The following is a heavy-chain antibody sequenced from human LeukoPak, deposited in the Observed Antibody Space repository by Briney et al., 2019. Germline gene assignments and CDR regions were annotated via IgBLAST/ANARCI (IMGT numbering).Heavy chain of an antibody. Sequence: GGSLRLSCAASGFTFSSYWMSWVRQAPGKGLEWVAFIRYDGSNRYYADSVKGRFTISRDNSKNTLYLQMNSLRAEDTAVYYCAKDFARIAAAGTCYYYMDVWGKGTTVTVSS. V-gene: IGHV3-30*02. CDR3: AKDFARIAAAGTCYYYMDV. CDR2: IRYDGSNR. CDR1: GFTFSSYW. J-gene: IGHJ6*03. D-gene: IGHD6-13*01.